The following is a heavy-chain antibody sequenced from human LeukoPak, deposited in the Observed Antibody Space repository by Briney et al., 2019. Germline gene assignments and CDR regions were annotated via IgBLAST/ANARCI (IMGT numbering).Heavy chain of an antibody. CDR3: AKDDSSGPYNWFDP. CDR2: ISSSSSYI. D-gene: IGHD6-19*01. CDR1: GLTFSSYS. Sequence: PGGSLRLSCAASGLTFSSYSMNWVRQAPGKGLEWVSSISSSSSYIYYADSVKGRFTISRDNAKNSLYLQMNSLRAEDTALYYCAKDDSSGPYNWFDPWGQGTLVTVSS. V-gene: IGHV3-21*04. J-gene: IGHJ5*02.